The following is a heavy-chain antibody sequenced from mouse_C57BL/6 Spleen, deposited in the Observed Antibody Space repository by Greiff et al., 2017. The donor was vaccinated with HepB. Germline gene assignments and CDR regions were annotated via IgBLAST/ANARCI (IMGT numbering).Heavy chain of an antibody. D-gene: IGHD2-3*01. J-gene: IGHJ2*01. CDR1: GYTFTSYW. Sequence: QVQLQQPGTELVKPGASVKLSCKASGYTFTSYWMHWVKQRPGQGLEWIGNINPSNGGTNYNEKFKSKATLTVDKSSSTAYMQLSSLTSEDSAVYYCAREEAYDGYSYYVDDWGQGTTLTVSS. V-gene: IGHV1-53*01. CDR2: INPSNGGT. CDR3: AREEAYDGYSYYVDD.